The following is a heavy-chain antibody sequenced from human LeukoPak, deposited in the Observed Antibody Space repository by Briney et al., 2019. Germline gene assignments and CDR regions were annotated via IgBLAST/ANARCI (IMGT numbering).Heavy chain of an antibody. D-gene: IGHD3-3*01. CDR3: ARLPQRITIFGVVMRVNWFDP. CDR2: ISSSSSTI. J-gene: IGHJ5*02. CDR1: GFTFSSYS. Sequence: PGGSLRLSCAASGFTFSSYSMNWVRQAPGKGLEWVSYISSSSSTIYYADSVKGRFTISRDNAKNSLYLQMNSLRAEDTAVYYCARLPQRITIFGVVMRVNWFDPWGQGTLVTVSS. V-gene: IGHV3-48*01.